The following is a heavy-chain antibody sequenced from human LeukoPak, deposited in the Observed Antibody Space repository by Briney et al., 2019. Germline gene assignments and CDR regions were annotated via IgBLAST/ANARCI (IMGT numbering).Heavy chain of an antibody. CDR2: ISWNSGSI. J-gene: IGHJ4*02. D-gene: IGHD5-12*01. V-gene: IGHV3-9*01. CDR3: AKQKPSGYDTPYFDY. Sequence: GGSLRLSCAASGFTFDDYAMHWVRQAPGKGLEWVSGISWNSGSIGYADSVKGRFTISRDNAKNSLYLQMNGLRAEDTALYYCAKQKPSGYDTPYFDYWGQGTLVTVSS. CDR1: GFTFDDYA.